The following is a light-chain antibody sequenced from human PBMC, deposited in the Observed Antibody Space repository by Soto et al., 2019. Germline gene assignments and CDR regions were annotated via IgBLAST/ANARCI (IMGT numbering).Light chain of an antibody. CDR3: QQRSNWPPAT. J-gene: IGKJ1*01. V-gene: IGKV3-11*01. Sequence: EIVLTQSPSTLSLSPGERATLSCRASQSVGSSLAWYQQKPGQAPRLLIYDVSTRATGVPARFSGSGSGTDFTLTISTPETEEFAVYNCQQRSNWPPATFGKGTKVKIK. CDR1: QSVGSS. CDR2: DVS.